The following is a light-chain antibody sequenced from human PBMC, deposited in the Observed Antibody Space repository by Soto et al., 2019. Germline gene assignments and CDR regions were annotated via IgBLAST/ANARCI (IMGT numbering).Light chain of an antibody. V-gene: IGKV3-11*01. Sequence: EIVLTQSPGTLSLSPGEGATLSCRASQSVSSYLAWYQQKPGQAPRLLIYDASNRATGIPARFSGSGSGTDFTLTINSLEPEDSAVYYCQQRSNWPSITFGQGTRLEIK. CDR3: QQRSNWPSIT. CDR2: DAS. J-gene: IGKJ5*01. CDR1: QSVSSY.